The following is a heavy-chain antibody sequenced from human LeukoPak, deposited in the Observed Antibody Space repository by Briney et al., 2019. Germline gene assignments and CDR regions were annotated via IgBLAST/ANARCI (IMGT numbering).Heavy chain of an antibody. CDR2: INAGNDNT. CDR3: ARGYSSSWFVDY. V-gene: IGHV1-3*01. CDR1: GYTFTSYA. J-gene: IGHJ4*02. Sequence: ASVKVSCKASGYTFTSYAMHWVRQAPGQRLEWMGWINAGNDNTKYSQKFQGRVTITRDTSASTAYTELSSLRSEDTAVYYCARGYSSSWFVDYWGQGTLVTVSS. D-gene: IGHD6-13*01.